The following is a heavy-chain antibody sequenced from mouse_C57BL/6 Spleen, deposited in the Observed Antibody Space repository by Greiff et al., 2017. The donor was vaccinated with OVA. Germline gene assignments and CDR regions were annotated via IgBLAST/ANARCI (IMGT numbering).Heavy chain of an antibody. Sequence: VQLQQSVAELVRPGASVKLSCTASGFNIKNTYMPWVKQRPEQGLEWIGRIDPANGNTKYAPKFQGKATITADTSSNTAYLQLSSLTSEDTAIYDCARYGDYGTAMDYWGQGTSVTVSS. CDR3: ARYGDYGTAMDY. D-gene: IGHD1-1*01. CDR1: GFNIKNTY. CDR2: IDPANGNT. V-gene: IGHV14-3*01. J-gene: IGHJ4*01.